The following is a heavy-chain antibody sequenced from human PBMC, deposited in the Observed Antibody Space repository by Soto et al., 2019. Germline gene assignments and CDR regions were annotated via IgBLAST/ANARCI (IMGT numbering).Heavy chain of an antibody. V-gene: IGHV3-33*01. CDR2: IWYDGSNK. Sequence: QVQLVESGGGVVQPGRSLRLSCAASGFTFSSYGMHWVRQAPGKGLEWVAVIWYDGSNKYYADSVKGRFTISRDNSKNTLYLQMNSLRAEDTAVYYCARPADYGDYVGYYYYGMDVWGQGTTVTVSS. CDR1: GFTFSSYG. CDR3: ARPADYGDYVGYYYYGMDV. J-gene: IGHJ6*02. D-gene: IGHD4-17*01.